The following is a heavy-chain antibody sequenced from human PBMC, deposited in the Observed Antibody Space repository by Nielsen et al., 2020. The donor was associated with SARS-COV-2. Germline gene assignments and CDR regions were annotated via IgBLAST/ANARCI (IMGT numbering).Heavy chain of an antibody. V-gene: IGHV1-2*06. CDR1: GYTFTGYY. Sequence: ASVKVSCKASGYTFTGYYIHWVRQAPGQGLEWMGRINPNSGVTEYAQKFQGRVTMTEDTSTDTAYMELSSLRSEDTAVYYCATDPGLDYWGQGTLVTVSP. CDR3: ATDPGLDY. J-gene: IGHJ4*02. CDR2: INPNSGVT.